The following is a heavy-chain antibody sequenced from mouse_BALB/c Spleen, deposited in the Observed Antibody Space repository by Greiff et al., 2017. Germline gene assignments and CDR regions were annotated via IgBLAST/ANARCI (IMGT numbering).Heavy chain of an antibody. CDR2: IYPGDGDT. CDR1: GYTFTSYW. CDR3: ARGLGSTMIPMDY. D-gene: IGHD2-4*01. V-gene: IGHV1-87*01. Sequence: QVHVKQSGAELARPGASVKLSCKASGYTFTSYWMQWVKQRPGQGLEWIGAIYPGDGDTRYTQKFKGKATLTADKSSSTAYMQLSSLASEDSAVYYCARGLGSTMIPMDYWGQGTSVTVSS. J-gene: IGHJ4*01.